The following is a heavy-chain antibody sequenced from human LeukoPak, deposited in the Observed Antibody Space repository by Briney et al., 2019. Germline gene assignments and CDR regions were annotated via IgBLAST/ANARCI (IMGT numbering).Heavy chain of an antibody. Sequence: ASVKVSCKASGYTFTNYHVHWVRQAPGQGLEWMGWINPNSGGTNYAQKFQGRVTMTRDTSISTAYMELSRLRSDDTAVYYCARDGFASSSSWLYYFDYWGQGTLVTVSS. CDR1: GYTFTNYH. J-gene: IGHJ4*02. V-gene: IGHV1-2*02. CDR2: INPNSGGT. D-gene: IGHD6-13*01. CDR3: ARDGFASSSSWLYYFDY.